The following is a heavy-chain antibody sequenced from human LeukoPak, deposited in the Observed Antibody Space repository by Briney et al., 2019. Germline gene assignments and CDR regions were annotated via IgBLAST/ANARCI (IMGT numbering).Heavy chain of an antibody. J-gene: IGHJ4*02. V-gene: IGHV4-38-2*02. CDR2: IYYSGST. Sequence: PSETLSLTCTVSGYSISSGYYWGWIRQPPGKGLEWIGSIYYSGSTYYNPSLKSRVTISVDTSKNQFSLKLSSVTAADTAVYYCARDRKDHAWIQLWTRHSESQFDYWGQGTLVTVSS. CDR1: GYSISSGYY. CDR3: ARDRKDHAWIQLWTRHSESQFDY. D-gene: IGHD5-18*01.